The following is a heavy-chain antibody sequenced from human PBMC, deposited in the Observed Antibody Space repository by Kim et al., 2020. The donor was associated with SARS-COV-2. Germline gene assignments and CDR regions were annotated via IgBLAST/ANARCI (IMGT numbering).Heavy chain of an antibody. CDR1: GFTFSSYE. V-gene: IGHV3-48*03. Sequence: GGSLRLSCAASGFTFSSYEMNWVRQAPGKGLEWVSYISSSGSTIYYADSVKGRFTISRDNAKNSLYLQMNSLRAEDTAVYYCARMELSSGYSYGYPYYYGMHVWVQGTTVTVSS. D-gene: IGHD5-18*01. CDR2: ISSSGSTI. CDR3: ARMELSSGYSYGYPYYYGMHV. J-gene: IGHJ6*02.